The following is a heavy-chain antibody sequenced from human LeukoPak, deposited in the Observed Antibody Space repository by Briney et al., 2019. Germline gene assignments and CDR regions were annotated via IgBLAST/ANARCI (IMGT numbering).Heavy chain of an antibody. CDR1: GFTFSSYD. D-gene: IGHD3-9*01. CDR2: IGTAGDT. Sequence: GGSLRLSCAASGFTFSSYDMHWVRHATGKGLEWVSAIGTAGDTYYPGSVKGRFTISRENAKNSLYLQMNSLRAGDTAVYYCARGGITIFTDDAFDIWGQGTMVTVSS. V-gene: IGHV3-13*01. CDR3: ARGGITIFTDDAFDI. J-gene: IGHJ3*02.